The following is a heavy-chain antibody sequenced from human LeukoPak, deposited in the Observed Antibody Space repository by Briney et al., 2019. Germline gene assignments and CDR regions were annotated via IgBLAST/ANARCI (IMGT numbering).Heavy chain of an antibody. D-gene: IGHD2-2*01. V-gene: IGHV3-30*02. CDR3: AKDRHPIIVVVPAATYFDY. CDR1: GFSFSDYE. CDR2: IPYDGSNK. Sequence: GGSLRLSCVASGFSFSDYEIDWVRQAPGKGLEWVAFIPYDGSNKYYADSVKGRLTISRDNSKNTLYLQMNSLRAEDTAVYYCAKDRHPIIVVVPAATYFDYWGQGTLVTVSS. J-gene: IGHJ4*02.